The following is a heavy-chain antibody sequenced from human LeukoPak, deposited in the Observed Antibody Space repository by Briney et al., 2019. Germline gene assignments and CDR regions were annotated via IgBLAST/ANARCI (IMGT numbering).Heavy chain of an antibody. Sequence: ASVKVSCKASGYSFTDKYMHWVRQAPGQGLEWMGWINPNSGGTNYAQKFQGRVTMTTDTSMSTAYMELSRLTSDDTAVYYCARVGGRNWFDPWGQGTLVTVSS. CDR1: GYSFTDKY. V-gene: IGHV1-2*02. CDR3: ARVGGRNWFDP. J-gene: IGHJ5*02. CDR2: INPNSGGT.